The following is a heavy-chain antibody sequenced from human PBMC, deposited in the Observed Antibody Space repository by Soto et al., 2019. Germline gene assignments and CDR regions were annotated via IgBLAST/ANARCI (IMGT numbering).Heavy chain of an antibody. V-gene: IGHV3-30*18. CDR3: AKSMYNWNDGFFDY. D-gene: IGHD1-1*01. CDR2: ISYDGINK. CDR1: GFTFSSYG. Sequence: QVQMVESGGGVVQPGRSLRLSCAASGFTFSSYGMHWVRQAPGKGLEWVAIISYDGINKYYANSVKGRFTISRDNSKNPPYRQKNSLRAEDTAVYYCAKSMYNWNDGFFDYWGQGTLVTVSS. J-gene: IGHJ4*02.